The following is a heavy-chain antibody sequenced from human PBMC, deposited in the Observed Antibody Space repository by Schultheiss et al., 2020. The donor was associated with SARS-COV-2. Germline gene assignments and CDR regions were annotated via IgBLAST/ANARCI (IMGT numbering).Heavy chain of an antibody. D-gene: IGHD6-19*01. CDR3: ARVRVSSGGFDP. CDR2: ISSSGSTI. Sequence: GGSLRLSCAASGFTFSSYSMNWVRQAPGKGLEWVSYISSSGSTIYYADSVKGRFTISRDNAKNSLYLQMNSLRAEDTAVYYCARVRVSSGGFDPWGQGTLVTVS. CDR1: GFTFSSYS. J-gene: IGHJ5*02. V-gene: IGHV3-48*04.